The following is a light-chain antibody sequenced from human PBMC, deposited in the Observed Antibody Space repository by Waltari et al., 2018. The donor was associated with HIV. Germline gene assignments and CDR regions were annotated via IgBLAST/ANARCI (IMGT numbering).Light chain of an antibody. CDR1: EDFVDSNGNTY. Sequence: DFVMTQGPLSLPVTLGQPASISCRSSEDFVDSNGNTYLNWFLLRPGQSPRRLFFKVSNRDSGVPERFSASGSGTDFTLKIRSVEAEDVGIYFCMQDTHWPFTFGPGTKLDI. V-gene: IGKV2-30*01. CDR2: KVS. J-gene: IGKJ3*01. CDR3: MQDTHWPFT.